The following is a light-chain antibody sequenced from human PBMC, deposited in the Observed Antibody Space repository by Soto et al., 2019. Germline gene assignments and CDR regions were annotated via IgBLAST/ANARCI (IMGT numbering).Light chain of an antibody. J-gene: IGKJ5*01. CDR3: QQYDNLPIT. CDR1: QGISSY. CDR2: AAS. Sequence: IRLTQSPSSLSASVGDRVTITCRASQGISSYLGWYQQKPGKAPNLLIYAASNLETGVPSRFSGSGSGTDFTFTISSLQPEDIATYYCQQYDNLPITFGQGTRLENK. V-gene: IGKV1-33*01.